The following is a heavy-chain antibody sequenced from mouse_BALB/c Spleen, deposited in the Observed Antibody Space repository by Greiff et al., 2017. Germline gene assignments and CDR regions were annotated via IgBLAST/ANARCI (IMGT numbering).Heavy chain of an antibody. CDR1: GFTFSSYI. Sequence: EVQRVESGGGLVQPGGSLILSCAVSGFTFSSYIMSWVRQTPEKRLEWVAYISNGGGSTYYPDTVKGRFTISRDNAKNTLYLQMSSLKSEDTAMYYCARQGDLLLRFFAYGGQGTLGTVSA. J-gene: IGHJ3*01. V-gene: IGHV5-12-2*01. D-gene: IGHD1-1*01. CDR3: ARQGDLLLRFFAY. CDR2: ISNGGGST.